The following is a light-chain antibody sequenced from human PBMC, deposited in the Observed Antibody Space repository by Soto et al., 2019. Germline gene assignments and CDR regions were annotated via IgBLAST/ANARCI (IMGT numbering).Light chain of an antibody. CDR2: GAS. Sequence: EIVLTQSPGTLSLSPGERATLSCRASQSVSSSYLAWYQQKTGQAPRLLIYGASSRATGITDRFSGSGSGTDFTLTISRLETEDFAVYCCQQYGNSPITFGQGTRLEI. V-gene: IGKV3-20*01. CDR1: QSVSSSY. J-gene: IGKJ5*01. CDR3: QQYGNSPIT.